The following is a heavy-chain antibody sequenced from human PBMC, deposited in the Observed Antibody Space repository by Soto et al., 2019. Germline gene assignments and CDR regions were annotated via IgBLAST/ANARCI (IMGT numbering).Heavy chain of an antibody. CDR1: GFTFSSYW. D-gene: IGHD3-22*01. V-gene: IGHV3-74*01. CDR3: ARDRYYYDSSGYYPVHAPFDP. CDR2: INSDGSST. Sequence: GGSLRLSCAPSGFTFSSYWMHWVRQAPGKGLVWVSRINSDGSSTSYADSVKGRFTISRDNAKNTLYLQMNSLRAEDTAVYYCARDRYYYDSSGYYPVHAPFDPWGQGTLVTVSS. J-gene: IGHJ5*02.